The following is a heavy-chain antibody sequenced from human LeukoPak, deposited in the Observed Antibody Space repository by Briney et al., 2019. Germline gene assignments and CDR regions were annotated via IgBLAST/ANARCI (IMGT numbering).Heavy chain of an antibody. CDR2: IRSKAYGGTT. Sequence: GGSLRLSCTASGFTFGDYAMSWVRQAPGKGLEWVGFIRSKAYGGTTEYAAPVKGRFTISRDDSKSIAYLQMNSLKTEDTAVYYCTRVAGSTRDAFDIWGQGTMVTVSS. V-gene: IGHV3-49*04. D-gene: IGHD1-26*01. CDR1: GFTFGDYA. J-gene: IGHJ3*02. CDR3: TRVAGSTRDAFDI.